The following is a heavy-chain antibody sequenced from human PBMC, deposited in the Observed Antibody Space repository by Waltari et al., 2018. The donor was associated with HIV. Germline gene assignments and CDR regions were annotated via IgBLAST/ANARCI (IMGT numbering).Heavy chain of an antibody. CDR2: IYPGDSET. J-gene: IGHJ6*02. CDR1: GYSFTSYW. CDR3: ARLSGRYSYYYNGMDV. Sequence: EVQLVQSGAEVISCKGSGYSFTSYWIGWVRQMPGKGLGWMGIIYPGDSETRYSPSCQGQVTSSADKSSSTAYLQWSSLKAPDTAMYYCARLSGRYSYYYNGMDVWGQGTTVTVSS. V-gene: IGHV5-51*01. D-gene: IGHD1-26*01.